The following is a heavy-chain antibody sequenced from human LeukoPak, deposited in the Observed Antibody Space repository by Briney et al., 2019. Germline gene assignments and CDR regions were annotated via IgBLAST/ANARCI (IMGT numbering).Heavy chain of an antibody. CDR1: GFTFSSYS. Sequence: GGSLRLSCAASGFTFSSYSMNWVRQAAGKGLEWVSSISSSSSYIYYADSVKGRFTISRDNAKNSLYLQMNSLRAEDTAVYYCARKRRVGDSSGYSDYWGQGTLVTVSS. CDR3: ARKRRVGDSSGYSDY. J-gene: IGHJ4*02. CDR2: ISSSSSYI. V-gene: IGHV3-21*01. D-gene: IGHD3-22*01.